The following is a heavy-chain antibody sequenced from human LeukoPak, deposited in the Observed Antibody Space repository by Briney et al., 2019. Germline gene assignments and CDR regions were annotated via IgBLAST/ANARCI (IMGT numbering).Heavy chain of an antibody. J-gene: IGHJ6*02. CDR2: MSPNSGNT. D-gene: IGHD1-26*01. CDR3: ARGLRVGATNYYYYGMDV. V-gene: IGHV1-8*01. Sequence: ASVKVSCKASGYTFTSYDINWVRQATGQGLEWMGWMSPNSGNTGYAQKFQGRVTMTRNTSISTAYMELSSLRSEDTAVYYCARGLRVGATNYYYYGMDVWGQGTTVTVSS. CDR1: GYTFTSYD.